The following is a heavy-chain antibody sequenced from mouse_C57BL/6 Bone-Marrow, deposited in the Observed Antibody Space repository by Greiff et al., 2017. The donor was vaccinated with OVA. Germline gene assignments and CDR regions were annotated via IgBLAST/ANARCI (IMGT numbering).Heavy chain of an antibody. J-gene: IGHJ3*01. Sequence: QVQLQQSGAELARPGASVKLSCKASGYTFTSYGISWVKQRTGQGLEWIGEIYPSSGNTYYNEKFKGKATLTADKSSSTAYMELRSLTSEDSAVYFCARYYYGSSYGFAYWGQGTLVTVSA. D-gene: IGHD1-1*01. V-gene: IGHV1-81*01. CDR2: IYPSSGNT. CDR3: ARYYYGSSYGFAY. CDR1: GYTFTSYG.